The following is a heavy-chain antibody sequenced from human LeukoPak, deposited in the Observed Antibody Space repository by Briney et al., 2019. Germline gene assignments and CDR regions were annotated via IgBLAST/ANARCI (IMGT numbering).Heavy chain of an antibody. CDR2: ISSSSSTI. D-gene: IGHD3-22*01. CDR3: ARDLNIYDSSGYPRV. J-gene: IGHJ6*02. CDR1: GFTFSSYS. Sequence: RSGGSLRLSCAASGFTFSSYSMNWVRQAPGKGLEWVSYISSSSSTIYYADSVKGRFTISRDNAKNSLYLQMNSLRDEDTAVYYCARDLNIYDSSGYPRVWGQGTTVTVSS. V-gene: IGHV3-48*02.